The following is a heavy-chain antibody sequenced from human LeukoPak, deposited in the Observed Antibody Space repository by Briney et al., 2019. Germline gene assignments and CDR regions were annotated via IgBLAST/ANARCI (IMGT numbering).Heavy chain of an antibody. CDR1: GYTFTSYY. Sequence: APVKVSCKASGYTFTSYYMHWVRQAPGQGLEWMGIINPSGGSTSCAQKFQGRVTMTRDTSTSTVYMELSSLRSEDTAVYYCASLGNGEIEFDYWGQGTLVTVSS. V-gene: IGHV1-46*01. CDR3: ASLGNGEIEFDY. J-gene: IGHJ4*02. CDR2: INPSGGST. D-gene: IGHD4-17*01.